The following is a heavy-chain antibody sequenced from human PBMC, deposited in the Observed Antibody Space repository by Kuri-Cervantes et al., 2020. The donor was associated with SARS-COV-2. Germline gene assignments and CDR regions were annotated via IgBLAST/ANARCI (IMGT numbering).Heavy chain of an antibody. J-gene: IGHJ4*02. CDR3: AREVYGDYAYDY. V-gene: IGHV4-34*01. Sequence: ESLKISCAVYGGSFSDYYWSWVRQPPGKGLEWIGEINHSGNTNYDPSLKSRVTISIDTSKNQFSLKLSSVTAADTAVYYCAREVYGDYAYDYWGQGTLVTVSS. CDR2: INHSGNT. CDR1: GGSFSDYY. D-gene: IGHD4-17*01.